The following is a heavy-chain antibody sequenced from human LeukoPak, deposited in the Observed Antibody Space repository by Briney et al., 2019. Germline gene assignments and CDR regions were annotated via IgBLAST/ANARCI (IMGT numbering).Heavy chain of an antibody. J-gene: IGHJ4*02. Sequence: PSETLYLTCSVSGGSIRNYFWSWIRQTPGTGLEWIGYIYYSGSTNYNPSLKSRVTISVDTSKNQFSLRLSSVTAADTAVYYCARVIGDYDRRGLKNPYYFDYWGQGTLVTVSS. D-gene: IGHD3-22*01. CDR2: IYYSGST. V-gene: IGHV4-59*01. CDR1: GGSIRNYF. CDR3: ARVIGDYDRRGLKNPYYFDY.